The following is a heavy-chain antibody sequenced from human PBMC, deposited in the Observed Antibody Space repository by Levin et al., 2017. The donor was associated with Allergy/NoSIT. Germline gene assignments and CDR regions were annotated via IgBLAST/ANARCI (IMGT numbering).Heavy chain of an antibody. CDR2: ISAYNGNT. CDR3: ARDLWGKRRWADGYSYGYPVLDY. CDR1: GYTFTSYG. V-gene: IGHV1-18*01. J-gene: IGHJ4*02. Sequence: ASVKVSCKASGYTFTSYGISWVRQAPGQGLEWMGWISAYNGNTNYAQKLQGRVTMTTDTSTSTAYMELRSLRSDDTAVYYCARDLWGKRRWADGYSYGYPVLDYWGQGTLVTVSS. D-gene: IGHD5-18*01.